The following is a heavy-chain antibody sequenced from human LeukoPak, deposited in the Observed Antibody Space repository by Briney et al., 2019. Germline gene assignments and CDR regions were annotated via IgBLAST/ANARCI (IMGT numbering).Heavy chain of an antibody. CDR3: ASSPGIAAAGIAVAGTRWDY. V-gene: IGHV1-46*01. J-gene: IGHJ4*02. D-gene: IGHD6-13*01. Sequence: ASVKVSCKAFGYTFTSYYMHWVRQAPGQGLEWMGIINPSGGSTSYAQKFQGRVTMTRDTSTSTVYMELSSLRSEDTAVYYCASSPGIAAAGIAVAGTRWDYWGQGTLVTVSS. CDR1: GYTFTSYY. CDR2: INPSGGST.